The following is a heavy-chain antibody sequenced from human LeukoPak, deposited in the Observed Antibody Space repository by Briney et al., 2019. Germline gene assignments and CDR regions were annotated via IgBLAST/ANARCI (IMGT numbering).Heavy chain of an antibody. J-gene: IGHJ4*02. CDR3: ATLDGGYYRSFDY. D-gene: IGHD4-17*01. Sequence: GGSLRLSCAASGFTVSSNYMSWVRQAPGKGLEWVSVIYSGGSTYYADSVKGRFTISRDNAKNSLYLQVNSLRAEDTAVYYCATLDGGYYRSFDYWGQGTLVTVSS. CDR2: IYSGGST. CDR1: GFTVSSNY. V-gene: IGHV3-66*01.